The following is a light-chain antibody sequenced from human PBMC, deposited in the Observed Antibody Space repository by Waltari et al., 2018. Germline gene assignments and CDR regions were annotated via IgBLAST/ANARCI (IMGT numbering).Light chain of an antibody. CDR2: AAS. J-gene: IGKJ2*01. CDR1: QAISSY. V-gene: IGKV1-9*01. CDR3: QQVNSYPYT. Sequence: DIQLTQSPSFLSASVGDRVTITCRASQAISSYLAWYQQKPVKAPKLLIYAASTLKSGVPSRFSGNGSGTEFTFTISSLQPEDFATYYCQQVNSYPYTFGQGTKLEIK.